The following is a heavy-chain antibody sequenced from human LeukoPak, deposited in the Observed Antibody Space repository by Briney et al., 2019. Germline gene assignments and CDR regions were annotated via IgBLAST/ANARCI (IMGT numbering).Heavy chain of an antibody. CDR3: ATGWRAGLHRQYYFDY. D-gene: IGHD5-24*01. V-gene: IGHV1-24*01. Sequence: ASVKVSCKVSGYTLTELSMHWVRQAPGKGLEWMGGFDPEDGETIYAQKFQGRVTMTEDTSTDTAYMELSSLRSEDTAVYYCATGWRAGLHRQYYFDYWGQGTLVTVSS. CDR1: GYTLTELS. CDR2: FDPEDGET. J-gene: IGHJ4*02.